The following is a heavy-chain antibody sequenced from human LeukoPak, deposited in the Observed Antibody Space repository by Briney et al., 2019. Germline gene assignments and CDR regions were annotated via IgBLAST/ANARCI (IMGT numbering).Heavy chain of an antibody. CDR1: GGSISSSSYY. D-gene: IGHD1-1*01. Sequence: SETLSLTCTVSGGSISSSSYYWGWIRQPPGKGLEWIGSTYYSGSTYYNPSLKSRVTISVDTSKNQFSLKLSSVTAADTAVYYCARQGELIRRKGDFDYWGQGTLVTVSS. J-gene: IGHJ4*02. CDR3: ARQGELIRRKGDFDY. CDR2: TYYSGST. V-gene: IGHV4-39*01.